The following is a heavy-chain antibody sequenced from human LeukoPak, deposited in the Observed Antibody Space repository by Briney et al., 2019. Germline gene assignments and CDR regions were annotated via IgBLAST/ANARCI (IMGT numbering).Heavy chain of an antibody. CDR1: GGSISSSSYY. CDR2: IYTSGSS. D-gene: IGHD5-18*01. Sequence: SQTPSLTCTVSGGSISSSSYYWSWIRQPAGKGLEWIGRIYTSGSSNYNPSLKSRVTISVDTSKNQFSLKLNSVAAADTAVYYCARDLYGYYWFDPWGQGTLVTVSS. CDR3: ARDLYGYYWFDP. J-gene: IGHJ5*02. V-gene: IGHV4-61*02.